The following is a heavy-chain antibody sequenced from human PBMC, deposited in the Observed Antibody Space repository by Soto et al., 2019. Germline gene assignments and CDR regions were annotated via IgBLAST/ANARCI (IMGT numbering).Heavy chain of an antibody. V-gene: IGHV3-33*01. J-gene: IGHJ5*02. Sequence: QVQLVESGGGVVQPGRSLRLSCAASGFTFSSYGMHWVRQAPGKGLEWVAVIWYDGSNKYYADSVKGRFTISRDNSKNXXYLQMNSLRAEDTAVYYCARGRVGWELLARNWFDPWGQGTLVTVSS. CDR2: IWYDGSNK. CDR1: GFTFSSYG. D-gene: IGHD1-26*01. CDR3: ARGRVGWELLARNWFDP.